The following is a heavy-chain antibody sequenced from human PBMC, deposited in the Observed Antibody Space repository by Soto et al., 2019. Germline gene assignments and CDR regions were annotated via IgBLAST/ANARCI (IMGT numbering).Heavy chain of an antibody. V-gene: IGHV3-11*06. Sequence: KTGGSLRLSCAASGFPFTNSFMIWMRQAPGKGLEWVSFISSGGDYTNYADSVRGRFTVFRDNAKNSLHLQMNSLRAEDTAIYYCANIHYGSLDYWGQGTLVTVSS. J-gene: IGHJ4*02. CDR2: ISSGGDYT. CDR1: GFPFTNSF. CDR3: ANIHYGSLDY. D-gene: IGHD3-10*01.